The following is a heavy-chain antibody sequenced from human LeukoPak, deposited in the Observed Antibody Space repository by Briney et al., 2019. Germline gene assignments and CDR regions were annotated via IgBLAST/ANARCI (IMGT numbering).Heavy chain of an antibody. CDR3: ARVMWREFGVDY. CDR2: ISGSSTYI. Sequence: PGGSLRLSCAASGFTFSTYSMIWVRQAPGKGLEWVSSISGSSTYIYYADSLKGRFTISRDNAKNSLYLRMDSLRDEDTAVYYCARVMWREFGVDYWGQGSLVIVSS. CDR1: GFTFSTYS. D-gene: IGHD3-10*01. J-gene: IGHJ4*02. V-gene: IGHV3-21*01.